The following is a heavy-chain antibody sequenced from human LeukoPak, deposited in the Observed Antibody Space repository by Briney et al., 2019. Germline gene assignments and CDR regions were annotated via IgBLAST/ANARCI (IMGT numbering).Heavy chain of an antibody. V-gene: IGHV3-33*06. CDR1: GFTFSNFA. CDR2: TWFDGSSE. J-gene: IGHJ4*02. D-gene: IGHD1-20*01. Sequence: GGSLRLSCATSGFTFSNFAMHWVRQTPGKGLEWVALTWFDGSSEYYADSVKGRFTISRDNSKNTLHLQMSSLRAEDTAVYFCAKDSGITGIQRPFGYWGQGTLVTVSS. CDR3: AKDSGITGIQRPFGY.